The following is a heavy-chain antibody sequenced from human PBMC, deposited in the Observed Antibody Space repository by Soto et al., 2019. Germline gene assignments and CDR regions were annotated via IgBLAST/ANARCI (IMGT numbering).Heavy chain of an antibody. CDR1: GFTFSSYE. CDR2: IGRGGGDI. V-gene: IGHV3-48*03. J-gene: IGHJ6*02. CDR3: ARLTKDNYYYGMDV. Sequence: EVQLVESGGGLVQPGGSLRLSCSASGFTFSSYEMNWVRQAPGKGLEWLSYIGRGGGDIYYADSVKGRFTISRDNAKNLLYLQMNSLRAEDTALYYCARLTKDNYYYGMDVWGQGTTVTVSS. D-gene: IGHD2-15*01.